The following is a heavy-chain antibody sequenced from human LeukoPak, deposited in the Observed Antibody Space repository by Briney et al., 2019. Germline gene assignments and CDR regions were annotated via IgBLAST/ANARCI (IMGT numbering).Heavy chain of an antibody. V-gene: IGHV4-61*01. CDR2: IYYSGST. J-gene: IGHJ6*03. D-gene: IGHD6-13*01. CDR3: ARARGYSSSWKNYYYYYYMDV. CDR1: GGSISSANYY. Sequence: SETLSLTCTVSGGSISSANYYWSWIRQPPGKGLEWIGYIYYSGSTNYNPSLKSRVTISVDTSKNQFSLKQSSVTAADTAVYYCARARGYSSSWKNYYYYYYMDVWGKGTTVTVSS.